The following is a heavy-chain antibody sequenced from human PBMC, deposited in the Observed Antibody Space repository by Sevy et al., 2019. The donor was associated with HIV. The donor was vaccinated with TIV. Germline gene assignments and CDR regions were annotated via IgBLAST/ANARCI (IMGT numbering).Heavy chain of an antibody. J-gene: IGHJ4*02. V-gene: IGHV4-31*03. CDR2: IYYSGST. CDR3: ARSKGGIAAALDY. CDR1: GGSISSGGYY. D-gene: IGHD6-13*01. Sequence: SETLSLTCTVSGGSISSGGYYWSWIRQHPGKGLEWIGYIYYSGSTYYNPSLKSRVTISVDTSKNQFSLKLSSVTAADTAVYYCARSKGGIAAALDYWGQGTLVTVSS.